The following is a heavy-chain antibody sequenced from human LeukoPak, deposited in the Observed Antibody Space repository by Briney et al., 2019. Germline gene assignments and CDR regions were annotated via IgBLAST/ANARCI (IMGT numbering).Heavy chain of an antibody. CDR2: IYYSGST. CDR3: ARDSLSFGGDLRGYFDY. Sequence: PSETLSLTCTVSGGSISSSSYYWGWIRQPPGKGLEWIGSIYYSGSTYYNPSLKSRVTISVDTSKNQFSLKLSSVTAADTAVYYCARDSLSFGGDLRGYFDYWGQGTLVTVSS. CDR1: GGSISSSSYY. J-gene: IGHJ4*02. V-gene: IGHV4-39*07. D-gene: IGHD3-16*01.